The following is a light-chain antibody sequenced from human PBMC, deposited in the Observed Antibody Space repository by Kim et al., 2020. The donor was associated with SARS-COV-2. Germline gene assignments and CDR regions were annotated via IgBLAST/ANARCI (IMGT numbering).Light chain of an antibody. Sequence: NFMLTQPHSVSESPGKTVTISCTRSSGSIASNYVQWYQQRPGSAPTIMIYEDNRRPSGVPDRFSGSIASSSNSASLTISGLKTEDEADFYCQSYDSSNLNWVFGGGTQLTVL. CDR2: EDN. CDR3: QSYDSSNLNWV. J-gene: IGLJ3*02. CDR1: SGSIASNY. V-gene: IGLV6-57*03.